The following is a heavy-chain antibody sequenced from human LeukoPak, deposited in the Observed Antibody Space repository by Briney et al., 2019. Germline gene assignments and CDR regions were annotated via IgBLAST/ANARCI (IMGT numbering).Heavy chain of an antibody. Sequence: GGSLRLSCAASGFTFSSHEMNWVRQAPGKGLEWVSYISNSGSTIYYADSVKGRFTISRDNAKNSLYLQMNSLRAEDTAIYYCATYLRFPLDFWGQGTLVTVSS. D-gene: IGHD5-12*01. J-gene: IGHJ4*02. CDR1: GFTFSSHE. CDR2: ISNSGSTI. CDR3: ATYLRFPLDF. V-gene: IGHV3-48*03.